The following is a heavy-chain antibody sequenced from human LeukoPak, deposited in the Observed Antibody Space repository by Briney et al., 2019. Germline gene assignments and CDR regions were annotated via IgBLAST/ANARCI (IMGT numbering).Heavy chain of an antibody. V-gene: IGHV3-48*04. Sequence: GGSLRLSCAASGFTFSSYSLNWVRQAPGKGLEWVSYISSSTSTKSYADSVKGRFTISRDNAKNSLYLEMNSLRAEDTAVYYCVRETGGYNIYFFDYWGQGTLVTVSA. CDR1: GFTFSSYS. CDR3: VRETGGYNIYFFDY. CDR2: ISSSTSTK. J-gene: IGHJ4*02. D-gene: IGHD5-18*01.